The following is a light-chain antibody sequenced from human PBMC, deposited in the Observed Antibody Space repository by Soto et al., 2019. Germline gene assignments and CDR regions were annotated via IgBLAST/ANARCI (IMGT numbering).Light chain of an antibody. J-gene: IGKJ2*01. V-gene: IGKV3-20*01. CDR1: QSVSVSS. CDR2: VAS. Sequence: EIVLTQSPGTLSLSPGERATVSCRASQSVSVSSLAWYQQKPGQSPRLLIYVASSRATGIPDRFSGSGSGTDFTLTIRRLEPEDFAVYYCQQYATPPPYTFGQGTRLEIK. CDR3: QQYATPPPYT.